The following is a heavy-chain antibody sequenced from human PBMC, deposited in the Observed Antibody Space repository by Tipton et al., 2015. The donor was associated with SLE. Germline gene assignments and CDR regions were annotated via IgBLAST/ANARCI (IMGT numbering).Heavy chain of an antibody. Sequence: TLSLTCTVSGGSISSGGYYWSWIRQPPGKGLEWIGYIYYSGSTNYNPSLKSRVTISVDTSKNQFSLKLSSVTAADTAVYYCARDGTLVEMATIPAFDIWGQGTMVTVSS. CDR1: GGSISSGGYY. V-gene: IGHV4-61*08. J-gene: IGHJ3*02. CDR3: ARDGTLVEMATIPAFDI. CDR2: IYYSGST. D-gene: IGHD5-24*01.